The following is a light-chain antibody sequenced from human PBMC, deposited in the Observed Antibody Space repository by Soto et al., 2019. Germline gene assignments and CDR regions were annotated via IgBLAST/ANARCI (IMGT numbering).Light chain of an antibody. V-gene: IGKV1-5*03. CDR2: KAS. Sequence: DIPMTQSPSTLSASVGDRVTITCRASQSISNWLAWYQQKPGKAPKLLIYKASSLESGVPSRFSGSGSGTEFTLTISSLQPDDFATYYCQQYSSSPVTFGQGTKLEIK. CDR1: QSISNW. CDR3: QQYSSSPVT. J-gene: IGKJ2*01.